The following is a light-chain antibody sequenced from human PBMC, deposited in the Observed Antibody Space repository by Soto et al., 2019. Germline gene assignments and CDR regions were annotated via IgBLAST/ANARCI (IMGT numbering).Light chain of an antibody. V-gene: IGLV2-14*03. Sequence: QSALTQPASVSGSPGQSITISCAGTSTDIGIYNYVSWYQQHPSRVPKLIIFDVSNRPSGVPDRFSGSKSGNTASLTISGLQAEDEADYYCSSYTGSSTLVFGGGTKLTVL. J-gene: IGLJ2*01. CDR1: STDIGIYNY. CDR3: SSYTGSSTLV. CDR2: DVS.